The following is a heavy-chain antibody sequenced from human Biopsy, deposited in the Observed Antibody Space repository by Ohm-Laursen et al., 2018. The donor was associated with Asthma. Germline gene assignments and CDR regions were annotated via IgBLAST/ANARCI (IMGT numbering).Heavy chain of an antibody. CDR2: LIPVLGTP. D-gene: IGHD5-12*01. CDR1: GDSFSNYA. CDR3: ARGYSGSDRIVYYYSGLEV. V-gene: IGHV1-69*13. J-gene: IGHJ6*02. Sequence: ASVKVSCKASGDSFSNYAISWVRQAPGQGLEWMGGLIPVLGTPDHAQMFEGRVTITADESTSTAYLELSSLSSEDTAVYYCARGYSGSDRIVYYYSGLEVWGQGTTVTVSS.